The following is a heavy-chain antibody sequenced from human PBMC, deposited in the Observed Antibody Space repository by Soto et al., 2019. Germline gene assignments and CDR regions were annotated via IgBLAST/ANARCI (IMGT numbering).Heavy chain of an antibody. D-gene: IGHD1-1*01. Sequence: SETLSLTCTVSGGSFKSGSYSWSWIRQPPGKGLEWIGYVYHTGRTSYNPSLKSRVSISMDTSKNQVSLKVKSVAAADTAIYYCARARLVRLTTWDYFDYWRQVNRVTASS. CDR2: VYHTGRT. CDR3: ARARLVRLTTWDYFDY. V-gene: IGHV4-61*01. CDR1: GGSFKSGSYS. J-gene: IGHJ4*02.